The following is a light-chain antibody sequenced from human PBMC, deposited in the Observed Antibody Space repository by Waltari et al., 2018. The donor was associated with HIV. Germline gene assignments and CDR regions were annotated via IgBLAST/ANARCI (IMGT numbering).Light chain of an antibody. Sequence: QSVLTQPPSVPAAPGQKIGISWSGANSNLGSNSLSWYQPSPGRAPQLLIYDNHRRPSETPDRFSGSKSGTSGTLDITGLQTGDEADYYCGTWDSGLNAYVFGSGTKVTVL. CDR2: DNH. V-gene: IGLV1-51*01. J-gene: IGLJ1*01. CDR3: GTWDSGLNAYV. CDR1: NSNLGSNS.